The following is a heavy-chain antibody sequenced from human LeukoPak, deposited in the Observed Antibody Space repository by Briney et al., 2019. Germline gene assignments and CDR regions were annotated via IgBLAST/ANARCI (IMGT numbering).Heavy chain of an antibody. CDR3: AREGPLPGSYRPFDY. Sequence: GESLKISCKGSGYSFTSYWIGWVRQMPGKGLEWMGIIYPGDSDTRYSPSFQGQVTISADKSISTAYLQWSSLKASDTAMYYCAREGPLPGSYRPFDYWGQGTLVTVSS. J-gene: IGHJ4*02. D-gene: IGHD1-26*01. V-gene: IGHV5-51*01. CDR1: GYSFTSYW. CDR2: IYPGDSDT.